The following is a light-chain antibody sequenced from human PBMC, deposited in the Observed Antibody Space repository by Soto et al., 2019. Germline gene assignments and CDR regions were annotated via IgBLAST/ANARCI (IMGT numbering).Light chain of an antibody. CDR2: AAS. V-gene: IGKV1-9*01. CDR3: QQLNSYHIT. CDR1: QGISSY. J-gene: IGKJ5*01. Sequence: DIQLTQSPSFLSASVGDRVTITCRASQGISSYLAWYQQKPGKAPKLLIYAASTLQSGVPSRFRGSGPGTEFTPTTRSLKPEECTTYACQQLNSYHITFGHGTRLEI.